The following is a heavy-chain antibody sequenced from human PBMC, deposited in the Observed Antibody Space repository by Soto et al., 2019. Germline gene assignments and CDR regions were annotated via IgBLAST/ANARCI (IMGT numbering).Heavy chain of an antibody. CDR3: AASFGSGYRAFDY. J-gene: IGHJ4*02. CDR1: GDTFNFYT. V-gene: IGHV1-69*02. CDR2: SIPYLSDS. D-gene: IGHD3-10*01. Sequence: QVQLVQSGAEVKKPGSSLRVSCKASGDTFNFYTINWVRQAPGLGLEWLGRSIPYLSDSNDAQKFQGRVTITADKSTSTAYMVVRSLRSEDTAMYYCAASFGSGYRAFDYWGQGALVTVSS.